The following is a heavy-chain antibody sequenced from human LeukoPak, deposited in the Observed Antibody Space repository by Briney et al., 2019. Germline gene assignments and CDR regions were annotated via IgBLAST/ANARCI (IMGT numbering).Heavy chain of an antibody. CDR1: GGSISSGDYY. D-gene: IGHD3-3*01. Sequence: SQALSLTCTVSGGSISSGDYYWSWIRQPPGKGLVWIGYIYYSGSTYYNPSLKSRVTISVDTSKNQFSLKLSSVTAADTAEYYCARDFPTPPYYYHYYMDVWGKGTTVTVSS. V-gene: IGHV4-30-4*08. CDR2: IYYSGST. J-gene: IGHJ6*03. CDR3: ARDFPTPPYYYHYYMDV.